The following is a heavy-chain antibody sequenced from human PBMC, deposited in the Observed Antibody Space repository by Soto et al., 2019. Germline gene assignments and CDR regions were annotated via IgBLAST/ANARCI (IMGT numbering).Heavy chain of an antibody. CDR1: GGSFSGYY. CDR3: ARDGFCTSTTCRVGNWFDP. D-gene: IGHD2-2*01. Sequence: SETLSLTCVVYGGSFSGYYWSWIRQSPGKGLEWIGDINHSGSTNYNPSLESRVTISVDTSKNQFSLKLPSVTAADTAMYYCARDGFCTSTTCRVGNWFDPWGQGTLVTVSS. J-gene: IGHJ5*02. V-gene: IGHV4-34*01. CDR2: INHSGST.